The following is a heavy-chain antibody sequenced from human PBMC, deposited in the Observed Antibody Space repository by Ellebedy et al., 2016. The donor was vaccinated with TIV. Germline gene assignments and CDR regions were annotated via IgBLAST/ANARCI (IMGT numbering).Heavy chain of an antibody. CDR3: ARRTPYSSALDY. CDR2: IYSGGST. J-gene: IGHJ4*02. Sequence: GGSLRLSCAASGFTVSSNYISWVRQAPGKGLEWVSIIYSGGSTYYADSVKGRVAISRDNSKNTVYFQMNSLRAEDTAVYYCARRTPYSSALDYWGQGALVTVSS. V-gene: IGHV3-66*04. D-gene: IGHD6-19*01. CDR1: GFTVSSNY.